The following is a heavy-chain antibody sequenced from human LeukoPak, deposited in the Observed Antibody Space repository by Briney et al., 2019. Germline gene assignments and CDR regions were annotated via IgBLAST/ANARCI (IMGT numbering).Heavy chain of an antibody. J-gene: IGHJ3*02. V-gene: IGHV4-34*01. CDR1: GGSFSGYY. Sequence: SETLSLTCAVYGGSFSGYYWSWIRQPPGKGLEWIGEINHSGSTNYNPSLKSRVTISVDTSKNQFSLKLSSVTAADTAVYYCASGDYPTYYYDSSGYLYAFDIWGQGTMVTVSS. D-gene: IGHD3-22*01. CDR2: INHSGST. CDR3: ASGDYPTYYYDSSGYLYAFDI.